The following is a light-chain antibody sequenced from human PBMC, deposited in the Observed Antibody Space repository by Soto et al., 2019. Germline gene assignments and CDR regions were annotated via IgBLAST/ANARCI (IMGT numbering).Light chain of an antibody. J-gene: IGKJ4*01. CDR2: GAS. CDR1: QSVSSN. V-gene: IGKV3-15*01. CDR3: QQYNNWPPLT. Sequence: EIVMTQCPATLSVSPGERATLSCRASQSVSSNLAWYQQKPGQAPRLLIYGASTRATGIPARFSGSGSGTEFTLTISSLKSEDFAVYYCQQYNNWPPLTFGGGTKVDIK.